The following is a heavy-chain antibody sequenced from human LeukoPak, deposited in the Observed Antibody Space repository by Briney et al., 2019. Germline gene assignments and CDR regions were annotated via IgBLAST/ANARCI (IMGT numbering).Heavy chain of an antibody. J-gene: IGHJ3*02. Sequence: SSETLSLTCTVSGGSISSYYWSWIRQPPGKGLEWIGYIYYSGSTNYNPSLKSRVTISVETSKNQFSLKLSSVTAADTAVYYCASSDYGGNSGLPYAFDIWGQGTMVTVSS. CDR2: IYYSGST. CDR3: ASSDYGGNSGLPYAFDI. V-gene: IGHV4-59*08. CDR1: GGSISSYY. D-gene: IGHD4-23*01.